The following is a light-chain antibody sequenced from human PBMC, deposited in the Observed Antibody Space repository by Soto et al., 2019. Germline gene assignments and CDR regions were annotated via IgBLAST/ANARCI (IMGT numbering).Light chain of an antibody. CDR3: QHLDSSST. CDR1: QGISSY. V-gene: IGKV1-9*01. Sequence: DIQLTQSPSFLSASVGDRVTITCRASQGISSYLSWYQQKPGKAPKLLIYAASTSQSRVPSRLSGSGAGTYSTITISILHPEDFANYYCQHLDSSSTFGQGTRLEIK. CDR2: AAS. J-gene: IGKJ5*01.